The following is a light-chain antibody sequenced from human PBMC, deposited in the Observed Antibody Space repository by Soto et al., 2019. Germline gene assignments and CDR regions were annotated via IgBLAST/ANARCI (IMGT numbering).Light chain of an antibody. V-gene: IGKV3-15*01. CDR1: QSVGSN. CDR3: QQYTDWPPIT. CDR2: AAS. Sequence: DIVLTQSPATLSVSPWQRATLSCRASQSVGSNLAWFHQKPGQAPRLLIYAASTRATGVPARFSGSGSGTDFTLTITSLQSEDFAVYYCQQYTDWPPITFGQGTRLEIK. J-gene: IGKJ5*01.